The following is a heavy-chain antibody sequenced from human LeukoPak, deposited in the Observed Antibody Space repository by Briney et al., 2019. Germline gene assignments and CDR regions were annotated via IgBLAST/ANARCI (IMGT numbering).Heavy chain of an antibody. J-gene: IGHJ4*02. Sequence: PGGSLRLSCAASGLSFSSYGMHWVRQGPGKGLEWVAAISPDGDNEYYADSVKGRITISRDNSKNTLYLQMNSLTTDDTAVYYCAKDGPYTSSFDYWGQGTLVTVSS. CDR3: AKDGPYTSSFDY. CDR2: ISPDGDNE. D-gene: IGHD6-13*01. CDR1: GLSFSSYG. V-gene: IGHV3-30*18.